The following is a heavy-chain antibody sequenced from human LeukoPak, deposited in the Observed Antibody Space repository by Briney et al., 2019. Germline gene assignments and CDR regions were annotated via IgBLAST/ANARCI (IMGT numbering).Heavy chain of an antibody. Sequence: PEGSLRLSCAASGFTLSSYWMSWVRRAPGKGLEWVANINQDGSQKYYVDSVKGRFTISRDNAKNSLYLQMNSLRAEDTAVYYCARAVAARSSYWGQGTLVTVSS. CDR1: GFTLSSYW. CDR3: ARAVAARSSY. J-gene: IGHJ4*02. D-gene: IGHD6-6*01. V-gene: IGHV3-7*01. CDR2: INQDGSQK.